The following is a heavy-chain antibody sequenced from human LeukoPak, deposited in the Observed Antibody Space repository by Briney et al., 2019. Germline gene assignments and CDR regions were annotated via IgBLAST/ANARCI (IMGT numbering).Heavy chain of an antibody. V-gene: IGHV4-59*08. CDR1: GGPISSYY. J-gene: IGHJ5*02. D-gene: IGHD1-26*01. Sequence: PSETLSLTCTVSGGPISSYYWSWIREPPGKGLEWIGYIYYSGSTNYNPSLKSRVTISVDASKNQFSLKLSSVTAADTAVYYCARQEWELPQNWFDPWGQGTLVTVSS. CDR2: IYYSGST. CDR3: ARQEWELPQNWFDP.